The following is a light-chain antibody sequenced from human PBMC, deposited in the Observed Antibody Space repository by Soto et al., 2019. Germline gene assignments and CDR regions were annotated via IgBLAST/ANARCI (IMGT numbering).Light chain of an antibody. CDR3: MQGTHWPWT. J-gene: IGKJ1*01. Sequence: DAVLTQSPLSLPVTLGQPATISCRSSQSLVYSDGNTYLNWFQQRPGQSPRRLIYKVSHRYSGVPERFSGSGSGTDFTLEISRVEAEDVGVYYCMQGTHWPWTFGQGTKVEVK. V-gene: IGKV2-30*01. CDR2: KVS. CDR1: QSLVYSDGNTY.